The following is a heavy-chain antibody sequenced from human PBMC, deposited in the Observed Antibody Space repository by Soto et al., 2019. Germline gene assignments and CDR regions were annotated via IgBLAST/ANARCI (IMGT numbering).Heavy chain of an antibody. J-gene: IGHJ3*02. CDR2: ISSSSSTI. CDR1: GFTFSSYS. Sequence: GGSLRLSCAASGFTFSSYSMNWVRQAPGKGLEWVSYISSSSSTIYYADSVKGRFTISRDNAKNSLYLQMNSLRDEDTAVYYCARDRVRCGGDCDAFDIWGQGTMVTVSS. V-gene: IGHV3-48*02. CDR3: ARDRVRCGGDCDAFDI. D-gene: IGHD2-21*02.